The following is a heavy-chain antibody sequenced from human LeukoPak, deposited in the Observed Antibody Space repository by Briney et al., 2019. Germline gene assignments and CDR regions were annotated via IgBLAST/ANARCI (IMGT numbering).Heavy chain of an antibody. V-gene: IGHV1-18*01. J-gene: IGHJ5*02. CDR2: ISAYNGNT. CDR1: GYTFTSYG. D-gene: IGHD3-22*01. CDR3: ARGPMKGYDRPRGNWFDP. Sequence: VASVKVSCKASGYTFTSYGISWVRQAPGQGLEWMGLISAYNGNTNYAQKLQGRVTMTTDTSTSTAYMELRSLRSGDTAVYYCARGPMKGYDRPRGNWFDPWGQGTLVTVSS.